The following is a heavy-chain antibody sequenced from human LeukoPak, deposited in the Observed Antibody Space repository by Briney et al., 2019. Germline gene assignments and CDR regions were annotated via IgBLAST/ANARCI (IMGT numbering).Heavy chain of an antibody. D-gene: IGHD6-13*01. CDR2: INQSGSA. J-gene: IGHJ4*02. Sequence: KSSETLSLTCAVYGGSFSGYYCNWMRQPPGKGLEWIGEINQSGSANYNPSLKSRVTMSVDTSKNQFSLKLTSVTAADTAVYYCARLVGSSWYREVLRGRDYWGQGTLVTVSS. CDR3: ARLVGSSWYREVLRGRDY. CDR1: GGSFSGYY. V-gene: IGHV4-34*01.